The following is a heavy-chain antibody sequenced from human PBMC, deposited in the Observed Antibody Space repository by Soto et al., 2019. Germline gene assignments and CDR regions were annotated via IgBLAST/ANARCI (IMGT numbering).Heavy chain of an antibody. Sequence: PGGSLRLSCAASGFTFSDYYMSWIRQAPGKGLEWVSYISSSGSTIYYADSVKGRFTISRDNAKNSLYLQMNSLRAEDTAVYYCARDRAEYQLLNDYYYYMDVWGKGTTVTVSS. CDR2: ISSSGSTI. CDR1: GFTFSDYY. D-gene: IGHD2-2*01. CDR3: ARDRAEYQLLNDYYYYMDV. J-gene: IGHJ6*03. V-gene: IGHV3-11*01.